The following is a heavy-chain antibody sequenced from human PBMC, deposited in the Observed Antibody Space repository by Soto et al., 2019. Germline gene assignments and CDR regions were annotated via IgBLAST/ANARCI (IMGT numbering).Heavy chain of an antibody. J-gene: IGHJ4*02. CDR1: GASISGYH. CDR3: ARRYGSFLDY. CDR2: ISYSGAT. Sequence: SETLSLTCTVSGASISGYHWSWIRQFPGKGLECLGYISYSGATNYNPSLKSRVTMSIDTSKSQFSLHLSSVTAADTAVYYCARRYGSFLDYWGQGTLVTVSS. D-gene: IGHD5-18*01. V-gene: IGHV4-59*08.